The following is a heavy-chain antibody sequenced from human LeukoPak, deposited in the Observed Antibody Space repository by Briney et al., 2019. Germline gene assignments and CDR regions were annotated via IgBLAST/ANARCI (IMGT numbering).Heavy chain of an antibody. J-gene: IGHJ4*02. Sequence: KPSETLSLTCAVSGYSISSGYYWGWIRQPPGKGLEWIGYIYYSGSTNYNPSLKSRVTISVDTSKNQFSLKLSSVTAADTAVYYCATRPLGAGDFDYWGQGTLVTVSS. D-gene: IGHD6-19*01. CDR2: IYYSGST. CDR3: ATRPLGAGDFDY. V-gene: IGHV4-61*01. CDR1: GYSISSGYY.